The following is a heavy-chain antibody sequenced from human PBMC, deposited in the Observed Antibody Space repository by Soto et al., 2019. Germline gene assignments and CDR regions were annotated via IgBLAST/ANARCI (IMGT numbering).Heavy chain of an antibody. D-gene: IGHD3-9*01. CDR3: VKSKDLTGNDFKFDH. Sequence: QVQLVESGGGVVQSGRSLRLSCAASGFTFSNYGMHWVRQAPGKGLEWVAVISFDGNTKYYGDSVNGRFIVSRDNSKNILYVQMNSLRPEDTAVYYCVKSKDLTGNDFKFDHWGQGTLVTVSS. CDR1: GFTFSNYG. J-gene: IGHJ4*02. CDR2: ISFDGNTK. V-gene: IGHV3-30*18.